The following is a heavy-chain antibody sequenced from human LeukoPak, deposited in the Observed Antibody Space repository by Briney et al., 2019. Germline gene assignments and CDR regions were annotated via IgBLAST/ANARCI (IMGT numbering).Heavy chain of an antibody. CDR1: GFASSNND. V-gene: IGHV3-48*03. Sequence: GGSLRPSCAPSGFASSNNDTRWGRPGPGRGLGWGAYFSRGGHDAHYADSARGRFTISSDKSKNSVVLQMNRLRVKDTAVYDCARCRSLRLETFIDLWGQGTLVTVSS. CDR2: FSRGGHDA. D-gene: IGHD5-24*01. CDR3: ARCRSLRLETFIDL. J-gene: IGHJ5*02.